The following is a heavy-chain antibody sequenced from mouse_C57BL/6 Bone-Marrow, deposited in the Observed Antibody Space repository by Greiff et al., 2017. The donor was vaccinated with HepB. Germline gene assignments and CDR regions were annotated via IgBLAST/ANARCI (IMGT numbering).Heavy chain of an antibody. V-gene: IGHV1-69*01. CDR2: IDPADSYT. CDR1: GYTFTSYW. CDR3: ARRADSYYFDY. J-gene: IGHJ2*01. Sequence: QVQLQQPGAELVMPGASAKLSCKASGYTFTSYWMHWVKQRPGQGLEWIGEIDPADSYTNYNQKFKGKSTVTVDKSSSTAYMQLSSLTSEDSAVYYCARRADSYYFDYWGQGTTLTVSS. D-gene: IGHD3-1*01.